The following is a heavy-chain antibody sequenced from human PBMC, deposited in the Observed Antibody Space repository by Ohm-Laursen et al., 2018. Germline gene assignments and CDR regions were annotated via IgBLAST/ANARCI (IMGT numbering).Heavy chain of an antibody. CDR2: IIPIFGTA. CDR3: ASLQTTVVTPRDYYGMDV. CDR1: GGTFSSYA. V-gene: IGHV1-69*06. J-gene: IGHJ6*02. D-gene: IGHD4-23*01. Sequence: GASVKVSCNASGGTFSSYAISWVRQAPGQGLEWMGGIIPIFGTANYAQKFQGRVTITADKSTSTAYMELSSLRSEDTAVYYCASLQTTVVTPRDYYGMDVWGQGTTVTVSS.